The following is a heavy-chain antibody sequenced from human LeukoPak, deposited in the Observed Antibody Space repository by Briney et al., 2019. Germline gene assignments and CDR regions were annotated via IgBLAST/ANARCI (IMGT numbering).Heavy chain of an antibody. Sequence: SVKVSCKASGGTFSSYAISWVRQAPGQGLEWMGRIIPILGIANYAQKFQGRVTITADKSTSTAYMELSSLRSQDTAVYYCARDGSGSYYDTKFDYWGQGTLVTVSS. CDR2: IIPILGIA. J-gene: IGHJ4*02. V-gene: IGHV1-69*04. D-gene: IGHD1-26*01. CDR1: GGTFSSYA. CDR3: ARDGSGSYYDTKFDY.